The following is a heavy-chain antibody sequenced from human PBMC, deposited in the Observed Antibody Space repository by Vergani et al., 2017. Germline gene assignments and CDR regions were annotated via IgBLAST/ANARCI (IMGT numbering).Heavy chain of an antibody. Sequence: VQLVESGGGLVQPGGSLRLSCAASGFTFSDYYMSWIRQAPGKGLEWVSYISSSGSTIYYADSVKGRFTISRDNSKNTLYLQMNSLRAEDTAVYYCAGGSSSWDGKFDWWGQGMLVTVSS. D-gene: IGHD6-13*01. CDR2: ISSSGSTI. CDR1: GFTFSDYY. CDR3: AGGSSSWDGKFDW. V-gene: IGHV3-11*04. J-gene: IGHJ4*02.